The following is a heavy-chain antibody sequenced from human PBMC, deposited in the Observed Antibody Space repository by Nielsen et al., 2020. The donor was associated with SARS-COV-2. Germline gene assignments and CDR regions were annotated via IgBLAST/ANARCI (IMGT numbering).Heavy chain of an antibody. J-gene: IGHJ5*02. Sequence: ASVKVSCKASGYTFTKYGISWVRQAPGQGLEWMGWISGNSDSAKYVKKFLGRVIMTTDPSTSTAYLEVRSLRSDDPAVYYCASSAPPSGFNWFDPWGQGTLVTVSS. CDR2: ISGNSDSA. CDR3: ASSAPPSGFNWFDP. CDR1: GYTFTKYG. D-gene: IGHD3-22*01. V-gene: IGHV1-18*04.